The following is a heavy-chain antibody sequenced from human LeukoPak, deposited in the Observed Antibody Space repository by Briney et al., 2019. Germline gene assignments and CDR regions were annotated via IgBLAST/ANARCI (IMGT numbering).Heavy chain of an antibody. CDR1: GCTFSNYA. V-gene: IGHV3-30*02. CDR2: IRFNGN. Sequence: GGSLRLSCAASGCTFSNYAIHWVRQAPGKGLEWVASIRFNGNFYADYVKGRFTISRDNSKSTVSLQMDTRRTEDTALYYCARENWDFDFWGQGTLVTVSS. D-gene: IGHD7-27*01. J-gene: IGHJ4*02. CDR3: ARENWDFDF.